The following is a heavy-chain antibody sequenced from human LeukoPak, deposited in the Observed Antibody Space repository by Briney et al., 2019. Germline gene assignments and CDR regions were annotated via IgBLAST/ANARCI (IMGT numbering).Heavy chain of an antibody. CDR3: ARVGGQKTYYYDSSGSPSGYGMDV. J-gene: IGHJ6*02. D-gene: IGHD3-22*01. CDR2: ISYDGSNK. V-gene: IGHV3-30-3*01. CDR1: GFTFSSYA. Sequence: GRSLGLSCAASGFTFSSYAMHWVRQAPGKGLEWVAVISYDGSNKYYADSVKGRFTISRDNSKNTLYLQMNSLRAEDTAVYYCARVGGQKTYYYDSSGSPSGYGMDVWGQGTTVTVSS.